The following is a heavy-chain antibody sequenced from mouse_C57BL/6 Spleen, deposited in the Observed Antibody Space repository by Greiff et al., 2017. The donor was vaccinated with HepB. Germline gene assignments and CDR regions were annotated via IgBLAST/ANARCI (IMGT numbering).Heavy chain of an antibody. CDR3: ARSGGLWRAMDY. CDR2: INPSNGGT. CDR1: GYTFTSYW. V-gene: IGHV1-53*01. Sequence: QVQLQQSGTELVKPGASVKLSCKASGYTFTSYWMHWVKQRPGQGLEWIGNINPSNGGTNYNEKFKSKATLTVDKSSSTAYMQLSSLTSEDSAVYYCARSGGLWRAMDYWGQGTSVTVSS. D-gene: IGHD1-1*02. J-gene: IGHJ4*01.